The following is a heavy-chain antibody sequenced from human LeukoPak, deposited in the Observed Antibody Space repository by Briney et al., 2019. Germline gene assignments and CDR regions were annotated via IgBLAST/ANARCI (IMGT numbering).Heavy chain of an antibody. CDR3: AKAASSSWPSYYYGMDV. Sequence: GGSLRLSCAASGFTFSSYDMSWVRQAPGKGLEWVSAISASGGRTYYADSVKGRFTISKDNSKNTVYLQMSSLRVDDTAVYYCAKAASSSWPSYYYGMDVWGQGTTVTVSS. CDR1: GFTFSSYD. V-gene: IGHV3-23*01. J-gene: IGHJ6*02. CDR2: ISASGGRT. D-gene: IGHD6-13*01.